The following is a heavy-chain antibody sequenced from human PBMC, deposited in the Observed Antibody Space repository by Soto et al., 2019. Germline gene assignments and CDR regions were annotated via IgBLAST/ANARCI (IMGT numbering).Heavy chain of an antibody. CDR1: ALTFPSSD. CDR3: ARDGANYDFWSGPPYYYYMDV. V-gene: IGHV1-8*02. J-gene: IGHJ6*03. Sequence: CTVSALTFPSSDMPWVRPATGQGIGWMGWMNPNSGNTGYAQKFQGRVTMTRNTSISTAYMELSSLRSEDTAVYYCARDGANYDFWSGPPYYYYMDVWGKGTTVTVSS. CDR2: MNPNSGNT. D-gene: IGHD3-3*01.